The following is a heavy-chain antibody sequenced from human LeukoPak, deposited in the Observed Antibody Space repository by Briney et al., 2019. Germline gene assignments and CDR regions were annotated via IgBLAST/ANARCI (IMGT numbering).Heavy chain of an antibody. D-gene: IGHD6-13*01. Sequence: PSETLSLTCAVSGGSFSGYYWSWIRQPPGKGLEWIGEINHSGSTNYNPSLKSRVTISVDTSKNQFSLKLSSVTAADTAVYYCARGRAAAGTGWFDPWGQGTLVTVSS. J-gene: IGHJ5*02. V-gene: IGHV4-34*01. CDR3: ARGRAAAGTGWFDP. CDR1: GGSFSGYY. CDR2: INHSGST.